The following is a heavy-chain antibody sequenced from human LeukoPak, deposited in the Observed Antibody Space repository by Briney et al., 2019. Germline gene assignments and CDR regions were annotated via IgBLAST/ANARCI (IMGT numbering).Heavy chain of an antibody. CDR3: ARDTRQYPQRGFDY. CDR2: IYHSGST. CDR1: GYSISSGYY. D-gene: IGHD2-2*01. Sequence: SETLSLTCTVSGYSISSGYYWGWIRQPPGKGLEWIGSIYHSGSTYYNPSLKSRVTISVDTSKNQFSLKLSSVTAADTAVYYCARDTRQYPQRGFDYWGQGTLVTVSS. J-gene: IGHJ4*02. V-gene: IGHV4-38-2*02.